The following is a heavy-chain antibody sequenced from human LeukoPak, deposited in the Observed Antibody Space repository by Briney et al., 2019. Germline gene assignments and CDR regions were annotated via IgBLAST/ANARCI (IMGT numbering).Heavy chain of an antibody. CDR3: ARPYCSSTSCYIDY. V-gene: IGHV1-18*01. Sequence: ASVKVSCKASGCTFTSYGISWVRQAPGQGLEWMGWISAYNGNTNYAQKLQGRVTMTTDTSTSTAYMELRSLRSDDTAVYYCARPYCSSTSCYIDYWGQGTLVTVSS. CDR1: GCTFTSYG. CDR2: ISAYNGNT. J-gene: IGHJ4*02. D-gene: IGHD2-2*02.